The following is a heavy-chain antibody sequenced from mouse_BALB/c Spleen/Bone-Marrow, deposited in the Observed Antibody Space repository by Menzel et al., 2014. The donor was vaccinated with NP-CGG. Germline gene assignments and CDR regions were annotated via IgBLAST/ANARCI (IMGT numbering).Heavy chain of an antibody. V-gene: IGHV2-2*02. Sequence: VQLQQSGPGLVQPSQSLSITCTVSGFSLTSYGVHWVRQSPGKGLEWLGVIWSGGGTDYNEAFISRLSIRKDNSKSQVFFKMYSLQANDTAIYYCARKEFDYWGQGTTLTVSS. CDR3: ARKEFDY. J-gene: IGHJ2*01. CDR1: GFSLTSYG. CDR2: IWSGGGT.